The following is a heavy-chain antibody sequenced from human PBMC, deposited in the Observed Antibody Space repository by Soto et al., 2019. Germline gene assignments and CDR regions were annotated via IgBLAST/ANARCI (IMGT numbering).Heavy chain of an antibody. CDR2: ISYDGSNK. D-gene: IGHD6-19*01. Sequence: GGSLRLSCAASGFTFSSYGMHWVRQAPGKGLEWVAVISYDGSNKYYADSVKGRFTISRDNSKNTLYLQMNSLRAEDTAVYYCAKGSVAHSNYYYYGMDVWGQGTTVTVSS. V-gene: IGHV3-30*18. J-gene: IGHJ6*02. CDR1: GFTFSSYG. CDR3: AKGSVAHSNYYYYGMDV.